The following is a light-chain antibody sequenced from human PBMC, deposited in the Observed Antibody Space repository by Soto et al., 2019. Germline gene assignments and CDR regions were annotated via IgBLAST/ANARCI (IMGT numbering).Light chain of an antibody. CDR1: QSVSGW. Sequence: DIQMTQSPSTLSASVGDRVIITCRASQSVSGWLAWYQQKPGKAPKLLIYDASSLESGVPSRFSGSGSGTEFTLTISSLQPDDFATYYCQQYNNYLTFGQGTKVDIX. CDR3: QQYNNYLT. J-gene: IGKJ1*01. V-gene: IGKV1-5*01. CDR2: DAS.